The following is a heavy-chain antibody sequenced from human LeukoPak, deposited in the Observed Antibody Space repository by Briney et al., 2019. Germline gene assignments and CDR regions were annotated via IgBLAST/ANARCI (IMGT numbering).Heavy chain of an antibody. CDR1: AYSFTSSW. Sequence: GVSLPFSCPGSAYSFTSSWMGWVGQGPGKGLEWMGIIDPVYSNTRTSPSFKGQVTVTAEMSICTAYLQWSMLKASDTAMYYYARVRSPGIDLDEAFDFWGQGTMVTVSS. D-gene: IGHD2-15*01. CDR2: IDPVYSNT. J-gene: IGHJ3*01. V-gene: IGHV5-51*01. CDR3: ARVRSPGIDLDEAFDF.